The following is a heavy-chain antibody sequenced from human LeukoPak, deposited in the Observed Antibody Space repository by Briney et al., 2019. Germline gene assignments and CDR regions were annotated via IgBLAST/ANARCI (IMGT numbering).Heavy chain of an antibody. Sequence: GGSLRLSCAASGFTFSSYWMHWVRQAPGKGLVWVSRINSDGSSTSYADSVKGRFTISRDNAKNTLYLQMNSLRAEDTAVCYCARDRTVAGTDYWGQGTLVTVSS. CDR2: INSDGSST. CDR3: ARDRTVAGTDY. J-gene: IGHJ4*02. V-gene: IGHV3-74*01. D-gene: IGHD6-19*01. CDR1: GFTFSSYW.